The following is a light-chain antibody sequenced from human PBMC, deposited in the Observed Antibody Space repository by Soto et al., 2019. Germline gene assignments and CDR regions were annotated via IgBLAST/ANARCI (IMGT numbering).Light chain of an antibody. V-gene: IGKV1-33*01. Sequence: DIQITHSPSSLSASVGDRVTITCQASQDISNYLNWYQQKPGKAPKLLIYDASNLETGVPSRFSGSGSGTDFTFTISSLRPEDIATYYCQQYDNLPLTLGGGTKVDIK. CDR1: QDISNY. CDR2: DAS. J-gene: IGKJ4*01. CDR3: QQYDNLPLT.